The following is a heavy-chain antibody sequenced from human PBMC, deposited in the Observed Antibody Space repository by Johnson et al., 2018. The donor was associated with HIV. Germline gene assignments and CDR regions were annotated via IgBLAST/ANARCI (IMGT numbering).Heavy chain of an antibody. CDR2: ISYDGSNK. J-gene: IGHJ3*01. CDR1: GFTFSSYA. CDR3: ARGIIVSPDAFDF. D-gene: IGHD5/OR15-5a*01. Sequence: QMLLVESGGGVVQPGRSLRLSCAASGFTFSSYAMHWVRQAPGKGLEWVAVISYDGSNKYYADSVKGRFTISRDNSKNTLYLQMNSLRREDTAVYYCARGIIVSPDAFDFGGLGTRVTVSS. V-gene: IGHV3-30*04.